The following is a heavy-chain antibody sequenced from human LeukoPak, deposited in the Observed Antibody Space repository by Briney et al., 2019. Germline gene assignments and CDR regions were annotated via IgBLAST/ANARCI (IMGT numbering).Heavy chain of an antibody. D-gene: IGHD2-2*01. J-gene: IGHJ4*02. CDR3: ARVGCSSTSCYALDY. CDR2: INHSGST. V-gene: IGHV4-34*01. Sequence: SETLSLTCAVYGGSFSGYYWSWIRQPPGKGLEWIGGINHSGSTNYNPSLKSRVTISVDTSKNQFSLKLSSVTAADTAVYYCARVGCSSTSCYALDYWGQGTLVTVSS. CDR1: GGSFSGYY.